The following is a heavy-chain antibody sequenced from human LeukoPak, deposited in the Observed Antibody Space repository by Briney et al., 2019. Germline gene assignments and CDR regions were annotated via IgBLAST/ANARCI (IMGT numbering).Heavy chain of an antibody. J-gene: IGHJ2*01. CDR2: ISGSGGST. D-gene: IGHD6-19*01. CDR3: AKAIAVAGVWYFDL. CDR1: GFTFNSYA. Sequence: GGSLRLSCAASGFTFNSYAMSRVRQAPGKGLEWVSVISGSGGSTYYADSVKGRFTISRDNSKNTLYLQMNSLRAEDTAVYYCAKAIAVAGVWYFDLWGRGTLVTVSS. V-gene: IGHV3-23*01.